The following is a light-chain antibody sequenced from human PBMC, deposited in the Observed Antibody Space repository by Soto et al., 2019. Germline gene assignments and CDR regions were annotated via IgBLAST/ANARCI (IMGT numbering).Light chain of an antibody. CDR3: CSYAGIYV. CDR1: SRDVGRYNL. J-gene: IGLJ1*01. V-gene: IGLV2-23*02. CDR2: EVT. Sequence: QSALTQPASVSGSPGQSITISCTGTSRDVGRYNLVSWYQQHPGKAPKLMIYEVTKRPSGVSHRFSGSKSGTTASLTISGHQAEDEADYYCCSYAGIYVFGSGTKLTVL.